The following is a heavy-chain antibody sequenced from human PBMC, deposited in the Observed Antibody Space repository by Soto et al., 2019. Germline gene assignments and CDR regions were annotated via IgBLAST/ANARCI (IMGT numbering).Heavy chain of an antibody. D-gene: IGHD6-6*01. CDR1: GGSFSGYY. V-gene: IGHV4-34*01. J-gene: IGHJ6*02. CDR3: ASTIAARAPLYGMDV. Sequence: PSETLSLTCAVYGGSFSGYYWSWIRQPPGKGLEWIGGINHSGSTNYNPSLKSRVTISVDTSKNQFSLKLSSVTAADTAVYYCASTIAARAPLYGMDVWGQGTTVTVSS. CDR2: INHSGST.